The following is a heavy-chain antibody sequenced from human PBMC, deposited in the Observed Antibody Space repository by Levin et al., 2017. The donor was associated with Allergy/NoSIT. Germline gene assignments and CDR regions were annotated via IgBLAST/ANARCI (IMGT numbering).Heavy chain of an antibody. D-gene: IGHD3-22*01. Sequence: SVKVSCKASGGTFSSYAISWVRQAPGQGLEWMGGIIPIFGTANYAQKFQGRVTITADESTSTAYMELSSLRSEDTAVYYCATRIDLTYYYDSSGYYYPTSYYYDGMDGWGQGTTVTVSS. CDR3: ATRIDLTYYYDSSGYYYPTSYYYDGMDG. CDR2: IIPIFGTA. CDR1: GGTFSSYA. J-gene: IGHJ6*02. V-gene: IGHV1-69*13.